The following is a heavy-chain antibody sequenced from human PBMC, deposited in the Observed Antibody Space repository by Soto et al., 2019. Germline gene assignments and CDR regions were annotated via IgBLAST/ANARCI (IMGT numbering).Heavy chain of an antibody. J-gene: IGHJ4*02. D-gene: IGHD6-6*01. CDR2: IWYDGSNT. V-gene: IGHV3-33*08. CDR3: ARTKVRYSSSSEDELSYYFDY. CDR1: GFTVSSNY. Sequence: GGSLRLSCAASGFTVSSNYMSWVRQAPGKGPEWVSVIWYDGSNTYQGESVKGRFTMSRDISKNTLYLQMDSLRPADTAVYYCARTKVRYSSSSEDELSYYFDYWGQGTLVTVSS.